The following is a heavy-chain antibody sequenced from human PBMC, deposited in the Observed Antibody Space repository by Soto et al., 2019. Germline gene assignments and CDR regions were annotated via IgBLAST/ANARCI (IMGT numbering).Heavy chain of an antibody. V-gene: IGHV1-2*02. CDR1: GYTFTDNY. Sequence: XSVKVSCKASGYTFTDNYMHWVREAPGQGLEWMGWINPNGGTNYAQKFQGRVTMTRDTSISTAYMELSRLRSDDTAVYYCARSMTTLTTLLDSWGQGTLVTVSS. D-gene: IGHD4-17*01. CDR3: ARSMTTLTTLLDS. J-gene: IGHJ4*02. CDR2: INPNGGT.